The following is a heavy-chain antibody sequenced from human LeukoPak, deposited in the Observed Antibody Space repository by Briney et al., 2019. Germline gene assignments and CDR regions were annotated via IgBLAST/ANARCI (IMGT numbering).Heavy chain of an antibody. CDR3: TTPLSGSYGRGDFDY. CDR2: IRSKANSYAT. D-gene: IGHD1-26*01. J-gene: IGHJ4*02. Sequence: GGSLRLSCAASGFTFSGSAMHWVRQASGKGLEWVGRIRSKANSYATAYAASVKGRFTISRDDSKNTVYLQMNSLKTEDTAVYYCTTPLSGSYGRGDFDYWGQGTLVTVSS. CDR1: GFTFSGSA. V-gene: IGHV3-73*01.